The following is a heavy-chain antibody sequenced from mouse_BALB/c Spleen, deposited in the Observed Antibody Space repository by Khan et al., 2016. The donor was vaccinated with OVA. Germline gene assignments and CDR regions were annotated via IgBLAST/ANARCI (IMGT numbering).Heavy chain of an antibody. V-gene: IGHV3-5*02. Sequence: EVQLQESGPGLVKPSQTVSLTCTVTGISITSGNYRWSWIRQFPGNKLEWIGNIYYSGTVTYNQSLTSRTTITRKTSKNQSFLEMNSLTAEDTATYYCARAYVSLYWYFDVWGAGTTVTVSS. CDR3: ARAYVSLYWYFDV. D-gene: IGHD1-1*01. CDR2: IYYSGTV. CDR1: GISITSGNYR. J-gene: IGHJ1*01.